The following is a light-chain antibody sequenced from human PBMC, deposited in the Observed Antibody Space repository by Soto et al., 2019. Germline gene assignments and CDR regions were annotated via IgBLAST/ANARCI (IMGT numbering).Light chain of an antibody. Sequence: QSVLTQPPSASGTPGQRVTISCSGSSSNIGSNTVNWYQQLPGTAPKLLIYNNNQRPSGVPDRFSGSKSGTSASLAISGLQSEDGADYYCAAWDDRLNGFVFGTGTKLTVL. J-gene: IGLJ1*01. CDR1: SSNIGSNT. CDR2: NNN. CDR3: AAWDDRLNGFV. V-gene: IGLV1-44*01.